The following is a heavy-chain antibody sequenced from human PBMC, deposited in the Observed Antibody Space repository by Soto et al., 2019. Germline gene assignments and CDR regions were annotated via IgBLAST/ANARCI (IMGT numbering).Heavy chain of an antibody. V-gene: IGHV1-69*13. D-gene: IGHD2-8*02. CDR3: ARLGKGKVLASYYYYGMDV. CDR2: IIPIFGTA. J-gene: IGHJ6*02. Sequence: SVKVSCKASGGTFSSYAISWVRQAPGQGLDWMGGIIPIFGTANYAQKFQGRVTITADESTSTAYMELSSLRSEDTAVYYCARLGKGKVLASYYYYGMDVWGQGTTVTVSS. CDR1: GGTFSSYA.